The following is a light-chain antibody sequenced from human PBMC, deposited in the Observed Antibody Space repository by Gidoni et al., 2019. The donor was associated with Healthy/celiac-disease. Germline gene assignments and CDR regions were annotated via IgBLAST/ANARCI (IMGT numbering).Light chain of an antibody. V-gene: IGKV1-39*01. CDR2: AAS. Sequence: DIQITQSPSSLSASVGDRVTITCRASQTISSYLNWYQQKPGKAPKLLIYAASSLQSGVPSRFSGSGSGTDFTLTISSLQPEEFATYYCQQSYSTPRTFGQGTKLEIK. CDR3: QQSYSTPRT. CDR1: QTISSY. J-gene: IGKJ2*02.